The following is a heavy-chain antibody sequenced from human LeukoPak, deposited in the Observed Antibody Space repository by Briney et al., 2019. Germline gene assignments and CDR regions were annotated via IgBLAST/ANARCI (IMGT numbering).Heavy chain of an antibody. Sequence: GGSLRLSCAASGFTFSSYAMHWVRQAPGKGLEWVAVISYDGSNKYYADSVKGRLTISRDNSKNTLYLQMNSLRAEDTAVYYCARDPYPPYFDYWGQGTLVTVSS. V-gene: IGHV3-30-3*01. J-gene: IGHJ4*02. CDR3: ARDPYPPYFDY. CDR2: ISYDGSNK. CDR1: GFTFSSYA.